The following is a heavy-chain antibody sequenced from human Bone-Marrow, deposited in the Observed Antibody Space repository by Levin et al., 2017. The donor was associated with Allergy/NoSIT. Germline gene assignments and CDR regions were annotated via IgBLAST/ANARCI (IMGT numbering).Heavy chain of an antibody. CDR1: GFTFSSYA. V-gene: IGHV3-23*01. CDR2: ISGDGGST. CDR3: AKAYCTGGSCYSRGYSYSSNFDY. Sequence: GGSLRLSCAASGFTFSSYAMNWVRQAPGKGLEWVSTISGDGGSTYYADSVKGRFTISRDNSKNTLYLQMNSLRAEDTALYYCAKAYCTGGSCYSRGYSYSSNFDYWGQGTLVTVSS. J-gene: IGHJ4*02. D-gene: IGHD2-15*01.